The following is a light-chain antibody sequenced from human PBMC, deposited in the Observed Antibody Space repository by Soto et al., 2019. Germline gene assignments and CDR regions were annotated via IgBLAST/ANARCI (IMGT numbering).Light chain of an antibody. CDR3: QQYGSSRT. V-gene: IGKV3-20*01. Sequence: EIVMTQSPASLSVSPGERATLSCRASQNVNSNLAWYQQKPGQAPRLLIYGASSRATGIPDRFSGSGSGTDFTLTISRLEPEDFAVYYCQQYGSSRTFGQGTKVDIK. J-gene: IGKJ1*01. CDR2: GAS. CDR1: QNVNSN.